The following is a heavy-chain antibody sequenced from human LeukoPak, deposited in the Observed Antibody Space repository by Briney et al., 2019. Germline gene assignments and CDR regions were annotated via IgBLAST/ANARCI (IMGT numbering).Heavy chain of an antibody. J-gene: IGHJ4*02. CDR3: ARAVDLVGLDLYYFDY. D-gene: IGHD2-15*01. CDR2: IYYSGST. CDR1: GGSISSGDYY. V-gene: IGHV4-30-4*08. Sequence: SQTLSLTCTVSGGSISSGDYYWSWIRQPPGKGLEWIGYIYYSGSTYYNPSLKSRVTISVDTSKNQFSLKLSSVTAADTAVYYCARAVDLVGLDLYYFDYWGQGTLVTVSS.